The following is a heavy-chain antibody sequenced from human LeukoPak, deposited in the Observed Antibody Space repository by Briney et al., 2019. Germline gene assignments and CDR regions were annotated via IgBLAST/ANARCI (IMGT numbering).Heavy chain of an antibody. Sequence: GGSLRLSCAASGFTFSSYGMTWVRQAPGKGLEWVSAISGSGGSTYYADSVKGRFTISRDNSENTLYLQMNSLRAEDTAIYYCAKAGVTVPAANVKWFDLWGQGTLVTVSS. CDR2: ISGSGGST. J-gene: IGHJ5*02. D-gene: IGHD2-2*01. V-gene: IGHV3-23*01. CDR3: AKAGVTVPAANVKWFDL. CDR1: GFTFSSYG.